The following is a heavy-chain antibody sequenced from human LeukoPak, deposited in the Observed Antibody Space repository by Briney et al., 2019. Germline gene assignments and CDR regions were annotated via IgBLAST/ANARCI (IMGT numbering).Heavy chain of an antibody. CDR3: TRRVQMSSASATSNTWLDP. CDR1: GDSISTYY. CDR2: IKFSGDA. D-gene: IGHD3-10*01. Sequence: PSETLSLTCTVSGDSISTYYWNWIRQPPGKGLEWIGHIKFSGDANYSPSLKSRGTISLDSAKNQFSLRLISVTAADTAVYYCTRRVQMSSASATSNTWLDPWGQGTLVSVSP. J-gene: IGHJ5*02. V-gene: IGHV4-59*01.